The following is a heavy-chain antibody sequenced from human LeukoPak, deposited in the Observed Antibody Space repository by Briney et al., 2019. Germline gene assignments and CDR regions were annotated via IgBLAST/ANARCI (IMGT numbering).Heavy chain of an antibody. CDR2: ICGSDTNT. D-gene: IGHD2-15*01. V-gene: IGHV3-21*01. CDR1: GFTFSSYA. CDR3: ARVPGGGLPYWFDP. J-gene: IGHJ5*02. Sequence: PGGSLRLSCSASGFTFSSYAMSWVRQAPGKGLEWVSTICGSDTNTYYADSVKGRFTISRDNAKNSLYLQMNSLRAEDTAVYYCARVPGGGLPYWFDPWGQGTLVTVSS.